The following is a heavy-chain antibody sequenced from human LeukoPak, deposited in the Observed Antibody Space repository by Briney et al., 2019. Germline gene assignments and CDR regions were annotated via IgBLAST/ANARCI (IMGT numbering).Heavy chain of an antibody. V-gene: IGHV3-48*03. CDR2: ISSSGSTI. Sequence: GGSLRLSCAASGFTFSSYEMNWVRQALGKGLEWVSYISSSGSTIYYADSVKGRFTISRDNAKNSLYLQMNSLRAEDTAVYYCAELGITMIGGVWGKGTTVTISS. D-gene: IGHD3-10*02. CDR3: AELGITMIGGV. CDR1: GFTFSSYE. J-gene: IGHJ6*04.